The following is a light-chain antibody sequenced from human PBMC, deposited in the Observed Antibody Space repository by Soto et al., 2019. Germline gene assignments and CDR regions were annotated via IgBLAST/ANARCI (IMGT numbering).Light chain of an antibody. Sequence: QSALTQPASVSGSPGQSITISCTGTSSDVGGYNYVSWYQQHPGKAPKLMIYDVNNRPSGVSNRFSGSKSGNTASLTISGLQAEHEGDYYCSSYTSSITLVFGGGTKLTVL. V-gene: IGLV2-14*01. CDR3: SSYTSSITLV. J-gene: IGLJ2*01. CDR2: DVN. CDR1: SSDVGGYNY.